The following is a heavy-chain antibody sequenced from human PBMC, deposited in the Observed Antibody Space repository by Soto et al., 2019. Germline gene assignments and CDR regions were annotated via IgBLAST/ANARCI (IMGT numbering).Heavy chain of an antibody. D-gene: IGHD3-3*01. CDR1: GGTFDNTA. J-gene: IGHJ5*02. Sequence: VQLVQSGAEVKEPGSSVNVSCKTSGGTFDNTAVTWVRQVPGQGLEWIGGIVPLFGTANYAQKFRGRVMITADESTSTAYMDLSSLRSDDTAIYYCARDGDPGYSFWSGPLGGGRFDPWGQGTLVTVSS. V-gene: IGHV1-69*12. CDR3: ARDGDPGYSFWSGPLGGGRFDP. CDR2: IVPLFGTA.